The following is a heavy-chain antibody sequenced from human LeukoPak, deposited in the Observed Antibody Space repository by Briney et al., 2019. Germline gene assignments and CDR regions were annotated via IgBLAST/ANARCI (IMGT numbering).Heavy chain of an antibody. J-gene: IGHJ5*02. CDR1: GYTFTSYD. V-gene: IGHV1-8*01. Sequence: ASVKVSCKASGYTFTSYDITWVRQATGQGLEWMGWMNPNSGNTGYAQKFQGRVTMTRNTSISTAYMELSSLRSEDTAVYYCASSLESGWYENWFDPWGQGTLVTVSS. D-gene: IGHD6-19*01. CDR3: ASSLESGWYENWFDP. CDR2: MNPNSGNT.